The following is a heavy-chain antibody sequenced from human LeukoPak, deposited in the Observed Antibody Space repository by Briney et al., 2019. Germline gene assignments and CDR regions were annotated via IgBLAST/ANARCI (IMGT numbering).Heavy chain of an antibody. Sequence: GGSLRLSCAASGFTFSSYWMHWVRHAPGKGLVWVSRINSDGSSTSYADSVKGRFTISRDNGKNTLYVQMNSLRAEDTAVYYCARGRYGAWGYHGMDVWGQGTTVTVSS. J-gene: IGHJ6*02. CDR2: INSDGSST. D-gene: IGHD4-17*01. CDR1: GFTFSSYW. CDR3: ARGRYGAWGYHGMDV. V-gene: IGHV3-74*01.